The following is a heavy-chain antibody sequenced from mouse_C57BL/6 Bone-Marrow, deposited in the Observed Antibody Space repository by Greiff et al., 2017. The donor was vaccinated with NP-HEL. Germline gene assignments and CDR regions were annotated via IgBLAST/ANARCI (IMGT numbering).Heavy chain of an antibody. CDR2: IHPNSGST. D-gene: IGHD1-1*01. CDR3: ARGGFYYGSSYVGY. Sequence: QVHVKQPGAELVKPGASVKLSCKASGYTFTSYWMHWVKQRPGQGLEWIGMIHPNSGSTNYNEKFKSKATLTVDKSSSTAYMQLSSLTSEDSAVYYCARGGFYYGSSYVGYWGQGTTLTVSS. J-gene: IGHJ2*01. V-gene: IGHV1-64*01. CDR1: GYTFTSYW.